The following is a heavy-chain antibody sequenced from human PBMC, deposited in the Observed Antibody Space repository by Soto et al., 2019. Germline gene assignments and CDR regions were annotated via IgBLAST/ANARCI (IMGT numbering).Heavy chain of an antibody. Sequence: QVQLQESGPGLVKPSGTLSLTCAVSGGSISSSHWWTWVRHSPGKGLEYIGEISHSGTSNSNPSLKSRLTLSVDRSKNHFSLTLASVTAADTAVYYCARVVLSITRGAFDAWGQGTPVIVSS. J-gene: IGHJ3*01. CDR1: GGSISSSHW. CDR3: ARVVLSITRGAFDA. D-gene: IGHD1-20*01. CDR2: ISHSGTS. V-gene: IGHV4-4*02.